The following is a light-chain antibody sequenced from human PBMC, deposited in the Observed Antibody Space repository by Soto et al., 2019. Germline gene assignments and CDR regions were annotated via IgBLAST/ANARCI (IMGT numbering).Light chain of an antibody. CDR2: GSS. J-gene: IGLJ2*01. V-gene: IGLV1-40*01. CDR3: QSYDISLSAHGV. Sequence: QSVLTQPPSVSGAPGQRVTISCTGSSSNIGAGYDVHWYQQLPGTAPKLLIYGSSNRPSGVPDRFSGSKSGTSAALAITGLQAEDDADYYCQSYDISLSAHGVFGGGTKLTVL. CDR1: SSNIGAGYD.